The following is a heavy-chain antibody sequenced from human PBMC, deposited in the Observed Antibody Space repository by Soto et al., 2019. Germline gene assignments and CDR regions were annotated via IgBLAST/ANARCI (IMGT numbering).Heavy chain of an antibody. V-gene: IGHV4-30-4*01. CDR3: AIHRGGDYVQTIDY. CDR1: GGSISSGDYY. J-gene: IGHJ4*02. Sequence: QVQLQESGPGLVKPSQTLSLTCTVSGGSISSGDYYWSWIRQPPGKGLEWIGYIYYSGSTYYNPSLKSRVTISVDPSKTQFSLKLSSVTAADTAVYYCAIHRGGDYVQTIDYWGQGTLVTVSS. D-gene: IGHD2-21*02. CDR2: IYYSGST.